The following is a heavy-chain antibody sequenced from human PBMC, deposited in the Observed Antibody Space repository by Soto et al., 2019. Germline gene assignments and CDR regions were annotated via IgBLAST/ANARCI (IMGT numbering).Heavy chain of an antibody. CDR3: ARGGGAYYGSGSYYIDV. D-gene: IGHD3-10*01. Sequence: SETLSLTCAVYGGSFSGYYWSWIRQPPGKGLEWIGEINHSGSTNYNPSLKSRVTISVDTSKNPSSLKLSSVTAADTAVYSCARGGGAYYGSGSYYIDVWGKGTTVTVS. CDR2: INHSGST. CDR1: GGSFSGYY. J-gene: IGHJ6*03. V-gene: IGHV4-34*01.